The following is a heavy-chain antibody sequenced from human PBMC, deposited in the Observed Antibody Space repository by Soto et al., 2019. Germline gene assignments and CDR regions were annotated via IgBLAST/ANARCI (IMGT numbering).Heavy chain of an antibody. Sequence: PSETLSLTFTVSGGSISSGDYYWSFSRHPPGKGLEWIGYIYDSGSTYYNPSLKSRVTISVDTSKNQFFLKLSSVTAADTAVYYCQRAPDDSSGYTFDYWGQGTLVTASS. D-gene: IGHD3-22*01. CDR3: QRAPDDSSGYTFDY. J-gene: IGHJ4*02. CDR1: GGSISSGDYY. V-gene: IGHV4-30-4*01. CDR2: IYDSGST.